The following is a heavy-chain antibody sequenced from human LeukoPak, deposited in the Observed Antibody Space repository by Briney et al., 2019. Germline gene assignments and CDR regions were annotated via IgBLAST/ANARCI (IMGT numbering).Heavy chain of an antibody. CDR3: ARSPLLEIFGVALTGYYFDY. CDR1: GYTFTSYG. D-gene: IGHD3-3*01. CDR2: ISAYNGNT. J-gene: IGHJ4*02. V-gene: IGHV1-18*01. Sequence: GASVKVSCKASGYTFTSYGISWVRQAPGQGLEWMGWISAYNGNTNYAQKLQGRVTMTTDTSTSTAYMELRSLRSDDTAVYFCARSPLLEIFGVALTGYYFDYWGQGTLVTVSS.